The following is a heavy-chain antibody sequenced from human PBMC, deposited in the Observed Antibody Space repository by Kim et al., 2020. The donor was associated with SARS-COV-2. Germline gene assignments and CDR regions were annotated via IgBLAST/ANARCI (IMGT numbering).Heavy chain of an antibody. CDR2: IYYSGST. J-gene: IGHJ6*01. V-gene: IGHV4-39*07. CDR3: ARVCRSGGAYYYYYGM. Sequence: SETLSLTCTVSGGSISSSSYYWGWIRQPPGKGLEWIGSIYYSGSTYYNPSLKSRVTISVDTSKNQFSLKLSSVTAADTAVYYCARVCRSGGAYYYYYGM. D-gene: IGHD2-15*01. CDR1: GGSISSSSYY.